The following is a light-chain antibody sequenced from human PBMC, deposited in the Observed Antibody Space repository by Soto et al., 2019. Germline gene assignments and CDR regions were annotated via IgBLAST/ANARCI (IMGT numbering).Light chain of an antibody. CDR2: KAS. V-gene: IGKV1-5*03. Sequence: DIQMTQSPSTLSASVGDRVTITCRASQSISSWLAWYQQKPGKAPKLLIYKASSLESGVPSRFSGSGSGTEFTLTISSLQPDDFATYYCQQYNSYETFGQGTKVDNK. CDR3: QQYNSYET. J-gene: IGKJ1*01. CDR1: QSISSW.